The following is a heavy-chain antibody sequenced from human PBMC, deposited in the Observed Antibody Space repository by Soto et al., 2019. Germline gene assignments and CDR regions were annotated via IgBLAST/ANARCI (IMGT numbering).Heavy chain of an antibody. CDR1: GFTFSSYA. J-gene: IGHJ6*02. CDR2: ISGSGGST. Sequence: GGSLRLSCAASGFTFSSYAMSWVRQAQGKGLEWVSAISGSGGSTYYADSVKGRFTISRDNSKNTLYLQMNSLRAEDTAVYYCAKFLSAIYMGAAVYDYYGMDVWGQGTTVTVSS. D-gene: IGHD3-3*01. CDR3: AKFLSAIYMGAAVYDYYGMDV. V-gene: IGHV3-23*01.